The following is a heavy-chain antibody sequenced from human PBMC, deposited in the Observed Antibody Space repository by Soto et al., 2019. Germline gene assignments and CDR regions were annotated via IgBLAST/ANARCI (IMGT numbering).Heavy chain of an antibody. D-gene: IGHD3-10*01. V-gene: IGHV1-3*01. CDR2: INAAIGNT. CDR3: ARRNVYGSGSYSFDY. Sequence: QVQLVQSGAEVKKPGASVKVSCKASGYTFTNYAMHWVRQAPGQRLEWMGWINAAIGNTKYSQKFQGSVTITGDTSANTAYMELSSLRSEDTAVYYCARRNVYGSGSYSFDYWGQGTLVTVSS. J-gene: IGHJ4*02. CDR1: GYTFTNYA.